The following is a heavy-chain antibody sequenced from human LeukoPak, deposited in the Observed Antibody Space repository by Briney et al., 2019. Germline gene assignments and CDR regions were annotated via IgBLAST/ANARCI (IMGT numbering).Heavy chain of an antibody. CDR3: AKAAIRYTTRWNNFDY. J-gene: IGHJ4*02. V-gene: IGHV3-43D*03. CDR2: ISWDGGNI. Sequence: GGSLRLSCAASGFTFDDYAMHWVRRAPGKGLEWVSLISWDGGNIYYADSMKGRFTISRDNSKNSLYLQMNSLRAEDSAFYYCAKAAIRYTTRWNNFDYWGQGTLVTVSS. CDR1: GFTFDDYA. D-gene: IGHD2-2*02.